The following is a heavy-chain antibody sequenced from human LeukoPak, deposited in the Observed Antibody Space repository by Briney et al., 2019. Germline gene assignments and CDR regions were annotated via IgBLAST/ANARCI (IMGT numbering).Heavy chain of an antibody. D-gene: IGHD2-15*01. CDR1: GFTFSGYA. Sequence: GGSLRLSCAASGFTFSGYAMSWVRQAPGKGLEWVSAISGSGGSTYYADSVKGRFTISRDNSKNTLYLQMNSLRAEDTAVYYCAKDPGYCSGGSCYGDLGYFDYWGQGALVTVAS. CDR2: ISGSGGST. CDR3: AKDPGYCSGGSCYGDLGYFDY. J-gene: IGHJ4*02. V-gene: IGHV3-23*01.